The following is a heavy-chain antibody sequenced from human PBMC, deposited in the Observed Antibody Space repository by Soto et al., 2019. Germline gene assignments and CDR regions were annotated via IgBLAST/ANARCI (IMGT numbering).Heavy chain of an antibody. CDR2: ISSSSSTI. D-gene: IGHD6-6*01. CDR3: ARAQLVGRLH. J-gene: IGHJ4*02. Sequence: PGGSLRLSCAASGFTFSSYSMNWVRQAPGKGLEWVSYISSSSSTIYYADSVNGRFTISRDNAKNSLYLQMNSLRAEDTAVYYCARAQLVGRLHWGQGTMVTVSS. V-gene: IGHV3-48*01. CDR1: GFTFSSYS.